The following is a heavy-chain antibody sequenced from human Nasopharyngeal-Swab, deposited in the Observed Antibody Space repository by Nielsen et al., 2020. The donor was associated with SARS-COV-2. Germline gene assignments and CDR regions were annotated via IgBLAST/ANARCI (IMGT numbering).Heavy chain of an antibody. V-gene: IGHV4-59*11. CDR2: ISHNSGT. Sequence: SHPLSPTFPPPGVSFISQSCSWTRQPPGKGLEWIGYISHNSGTSYNPSLKSRVSMFMDTSKNQFSLRLRSVSAVDTAVYSCAKEGATGWFGPWGQGTLVTVSS. CDR3: AKEGATGWFGP. CDR1: GVSFISQS. J-gene: IGHJ5*02.